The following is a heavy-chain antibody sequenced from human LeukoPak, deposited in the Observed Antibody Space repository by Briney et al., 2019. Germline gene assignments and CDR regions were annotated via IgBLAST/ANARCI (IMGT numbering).Heavy chain of an antibody. Sequence: PGGSLRLSCAASGFTFSSYSVNWVRQAPGKGLEWVSSISSSSSYIYYADSVKGRFTISRDNAKNSLYLQMNSLRAEDTAVYYCARDYTMIVVEPYFDYWGQGTLVTVSS. D-gene: IGHD3-22*01. V-gene: IGHV3-21*01. CDR3: ARDYTMIVVEPYFDY. CDR1: GFTFSSYS. CDR2: ISSSSSYI. J-gene: IGHJ4*02.